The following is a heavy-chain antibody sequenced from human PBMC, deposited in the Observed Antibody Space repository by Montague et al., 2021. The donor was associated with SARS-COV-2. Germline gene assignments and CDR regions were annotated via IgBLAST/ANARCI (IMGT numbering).Heavy chain of an antibody. CDR3: ARTGDAYTRYYFDY. V-gene: IGHV4-34*01. Sequence: SETLSLTCAVYGGSFSDYYWTWIRQPPGKGLEWIGEINHRGSSNYNPSLKSRVTISVDTSKSQISLKLTSVTAADTAVYYCARTGDAYTRYYFDYWGQGTLVTVSS. CDR2: INHRGSS. J-gene: IGHJ4*02. D-gene: IGHD5-24*01. CDR1: GGSFSDYY.